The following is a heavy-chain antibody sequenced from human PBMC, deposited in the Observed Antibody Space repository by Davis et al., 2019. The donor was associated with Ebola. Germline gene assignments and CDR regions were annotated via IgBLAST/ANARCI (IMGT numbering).Heavy chain of an antibody. Sequence: MPSETLSLTCTVSGGSISSYYWSWIRQPPGKGLEWIGYIYYTGTTNSSPSLKSRVTMSVDTTKNQFSLKLSSVTAADTAVYYCARGRLVTTVSYNWFDPWGQGTLVTVSS. V-gene: IGHV4-59*12. D-gene: IGHD4-11*01. CDR3: ARGRLVTTVSYNWFDP. J-gene: IGHJ5*02. CDR2: IYYTGTT. CDR1: GGSISSYY.